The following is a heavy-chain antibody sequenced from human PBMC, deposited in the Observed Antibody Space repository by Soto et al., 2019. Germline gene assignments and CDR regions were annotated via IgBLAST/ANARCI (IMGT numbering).Heavy chain of an antibody. CDR3: ARDQFHGSSPRTYDP. V-gene: IGHV3-53*02. CDR2: IYSGGST. Sequence: EVQLVETGGGLIQTGGSLRLSCAASGFTVSSNYMSWVRQAPGKGLEWVSVIYSGGSTYYADSVKGRFTISRDNSKNRLYLQMNSLRAGDTAVYYCARDQFHGSSPRTYDPWGQGTLVTVSS. D-gene: IGHD6-6*01. CDR1: GFTVSSNY. J-gene: IGHJ5*02.